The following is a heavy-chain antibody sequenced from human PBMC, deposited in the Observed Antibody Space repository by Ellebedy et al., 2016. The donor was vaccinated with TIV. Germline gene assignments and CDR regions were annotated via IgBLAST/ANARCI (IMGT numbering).Heavy chain of an antibody. CDR1: GFSFRSYW. J-gene: IGHJ3*02. Sequence: GESLKISCGASGFSFRSYWMTWVRQAPGKGLEWVANINQDGSDIYYVDSVKGRFTIARDNAKNSLYLQMSSLRVEDTAVYYCATDGSYGDYRSPTHAFVMWGQGTMVAVSS. CDR3: ATDGSYGDYRSPTHAFVM. D-gene: IGHD4-17*01. CDR2: INQDGSDI. V-gene: IGHV3-7*01.